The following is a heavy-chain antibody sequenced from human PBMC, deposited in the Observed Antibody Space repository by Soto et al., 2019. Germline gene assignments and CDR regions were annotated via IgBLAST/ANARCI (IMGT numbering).Heavy chain of an antibody. CDR3: ARARGGYCSSTSCYAFDI. CDR1: GYTFTSYA. Sequence: ASVKVSCKASGYTFTSYAMHWVRQAPGQRLEWMGWINAGNGNTKYSQKFQGRVTITRDTSASTAYMELSSLRSEDTAVYYCARARGGYCSSTSCYAFDIWGQGTMVNVAS. CDR2: INAGNGNT. V-gene: IGHV1-3*01. D-gene: IGHD2-2*01. J-gene: IGHJ3*02.